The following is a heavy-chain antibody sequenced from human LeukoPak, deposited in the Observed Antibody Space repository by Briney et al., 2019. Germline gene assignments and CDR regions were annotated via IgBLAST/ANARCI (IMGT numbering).Heavy chain of an antibody. CDR2: MNPNSGST. J-gene: IGHJ5*02. D-gene: IGHD2-2*01. CDR1: GYTFTSYD. V-gene: IGHV1-8*01. CDR3: ARAPPARRYCSSTSCYPNRFDP. Sequence: ASVKVSCKASGYTFTSYDINWVRQATGQGLEWMGWMNPNSGSTGYAQKFQGRVTMTRNTSISTAYMELSSLRSEDTAVYYCARAPPARRYCSSTSCYPNRFDPWGQGTLVTVSS.